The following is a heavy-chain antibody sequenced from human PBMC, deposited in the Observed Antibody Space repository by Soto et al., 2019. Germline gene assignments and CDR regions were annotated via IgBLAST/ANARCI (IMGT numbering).Heavy chain of an antibody. CDR3: AHRSKYDSSGSESQIFRD. J-gene: IGHJ4*02. V-gene: IGHV2-5*01. CDR1: GFSLSTSGVG. Sequence: SGPTLVNPTQTLTLTCTFSGFSLSTSGVGVGWIRQPPGKALEWLALIYWNDDKRYSPSLKSRLTITKDTSKNQVVLKMTNMDPVDTATYYCAHRSKYDSSGSESQIFRDWGQGTLVTVS. CDR2: IYWNDDK. D-gene: IGHD3-22*01.